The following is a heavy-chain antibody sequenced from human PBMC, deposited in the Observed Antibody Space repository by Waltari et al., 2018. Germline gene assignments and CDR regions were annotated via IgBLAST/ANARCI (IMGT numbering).Heavy chain of an antibody. D-gene: IGHD6-13*01. Sequence: EVQLLESGGGLVQPGGSLRLSCAASGFTFSSYAMTWVRQAPGKGLEWGASMSGSGSDTYYADSGKGRFTFSRDNSKNTLYLQMNSLRAEDTAVYYCARYLNSWAPFDYWGQGTLVTVSS. V-gene: IGHV3-23*01. CDR3: ARYLNSWAPFDY. CDR2: MSGSGSDT. J-gene: IGHJ4*02. CDR1: GFTFSSYA.